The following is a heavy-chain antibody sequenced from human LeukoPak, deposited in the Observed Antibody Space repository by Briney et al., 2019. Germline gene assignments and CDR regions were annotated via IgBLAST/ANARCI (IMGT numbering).Heavy chain of an antibody. D-gene: IGHD3/OR15-3a*01. J-gene: IGHJ4*02. CDR2: ISSTGNTI. Sequence: GGSLRLSCAVSGFTFSDYYMNWIRRAPGKGPEWVSYISSTGNTIFYADSVKGRFTVSRDNAHNSLYLQMNSLRAEDTAVYYCARDLGYDFADHWGQGTLVTVSS. CDR3: ARDLGYDFADH. V-gene: IGHV3-11*01. CDR1: GFTFSDYY.